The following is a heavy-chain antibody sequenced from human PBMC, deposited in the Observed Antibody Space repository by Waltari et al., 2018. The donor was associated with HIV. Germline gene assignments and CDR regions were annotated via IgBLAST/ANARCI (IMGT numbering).Heavy chain of an antibody. Sequence: QVQLQQWGAGLLKPSETLSLTCAVYGGSFSGYYWSWIRQPPGKGLEWIGEINHSGSTNYNPSLKRRVTISVDTSKNQFSLKLSSVTAADTAVYYCARGGYEDAFDIWGQGKMVTVSS. D-gene: IGHD5-12*01. CDR2: INHSGST. CDR3: ARGGYEDAFDI. J-gene: IGHJ3*02. CDR1: GGSFSGYY. V-gene: IGHV4-34*01.